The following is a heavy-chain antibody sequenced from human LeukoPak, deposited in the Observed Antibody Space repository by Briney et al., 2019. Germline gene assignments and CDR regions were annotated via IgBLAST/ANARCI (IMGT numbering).Heavy chain of an antibody. D-gene: IGHD3-16*02. J-gene: IGHJ4*02. Sequence: GRSLRLSCAASGFTFSGYGMHWVRQAPGKGLEWVAVISYDGSNKYYADSVKGRFTISRDNSKNTLYLQMNSLRAEDTAVYYCAKDYLLNWGQGTLVTVSS. CDR1: GFTFSGYG. V-gene: IGHV3-30*18. CDR2: ISYDGSNK. CDR3: AKDYLLN.